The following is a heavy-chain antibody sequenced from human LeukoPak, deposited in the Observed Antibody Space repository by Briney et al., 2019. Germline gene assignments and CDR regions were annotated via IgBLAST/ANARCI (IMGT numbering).Heavy chain of an antibody. Sequence: SETLSLTCAVYGGSFSGYYWSWIRQPPGKGLEWIGEINHSGSTNYDPSLKSRVTISVDTSKNQFSLKLSSVTAADTAVYYCAIPYCSGGSCYSAFDPWGQGTLVTVSS. CDR3: AIPYCSGGSCYSAFDP. CDR1: GGSFSGYY. CDR2: INHSGST. D-gene: IGHD2-15*01. V-gene: IGHV4-34*01. J-gene: IGHJ5*02.